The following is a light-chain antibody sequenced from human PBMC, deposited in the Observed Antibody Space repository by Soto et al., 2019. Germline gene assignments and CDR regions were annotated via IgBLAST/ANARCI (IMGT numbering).Light chain of an antibody. J-gene: IGLJ2*01. CDR3: SSYTSSSTS. CDR1: SSDVGGYNY. CDR2: DVS. V-gene: IGLV2-14*01. Sequence: QSALTQPASVSGSPGQSITISCTGTSSDVGGYNYVSWYQQHPGKAPKLMIYDVSNRPSGVSNRFSGSKSDNTASLTISGLQAEDEADYYCSSYTSSSTSFGGGTQLTVL.